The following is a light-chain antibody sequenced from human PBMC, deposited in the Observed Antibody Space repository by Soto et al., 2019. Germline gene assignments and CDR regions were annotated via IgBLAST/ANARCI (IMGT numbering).Light chain of an antibody. CDR2: DAS. V-gene: IGKV3-11*01. J-gene: IGKJ5*01. Sequence: EIVLTQSPVTLSLSPGERATLSCRASQSINNYLGWYQQKPGQAPRLLISDASNRATGIPDRFSGSGSGTDFTLTISSLEPEDSAVYYCQQRHMWPITFGQGTRLEIK. CDR3: QQRHMWPIT. CDR1: QSINNY.